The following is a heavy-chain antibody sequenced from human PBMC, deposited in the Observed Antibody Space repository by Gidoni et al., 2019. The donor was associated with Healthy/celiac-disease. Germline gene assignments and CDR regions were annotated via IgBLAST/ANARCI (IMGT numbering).Heavy chain of an antibody. CDR1: GFTFSSYA. V-gene: IGHV3-64D*08. Sequence: EVQLVESGGGLVQPGGSLRLSFSAPGFTFSSYAMHWVRQAPGKGLEYVSAISSNGGSTYYADSVKGRFTISRDNSKNTLYLQMSSLRAEDTAVYYCVKGVQGGLCYWGQGTLVTVSS. D-gene: IGHD3-16*01. CDR2: ISSNGGST. J-gene: IGHJ4*02. CDR3: VKGVQGGLCY.